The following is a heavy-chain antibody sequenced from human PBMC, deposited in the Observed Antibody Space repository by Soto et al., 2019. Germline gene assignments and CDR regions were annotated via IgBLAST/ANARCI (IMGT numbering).Heavy chain of an antibody. Sequence: EVQLVESGGGLVKPGGSLRLSCAASGFTFSSYSMNWVRQAPGKGLEWVSSISGSSSYIYYADSVKGRFTISRDNAKNSLYLQMNSLRAEDTAVYYCAREPVGYYYGMDVWGQGTTVTVSS. CDR1: GFTFSSYS. J-gene: IGHJ6*02. D-gene: IGHD1-26*01. CDR3: AREPVGYYYGMDV. CDR2: ISGSSSYI. V-gene: IGHV3-21*01.